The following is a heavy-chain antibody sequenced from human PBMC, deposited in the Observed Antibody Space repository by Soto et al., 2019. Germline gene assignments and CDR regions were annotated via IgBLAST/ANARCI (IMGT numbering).Heavy chain of an antibody. CDR3: ARTSYYAEFNWFDP. J-gene: IGHJ5*02. CDR1: GYTFTSYY. CDR2: INPSGGTT. V-gene: IGHV1-46*03. D-gene: IGHD4-17*01. Sequence: GASVKVSCKASGYTFTSYYMHWVRQAPGQGLEWMGIINPSGGTTNYAQKFQGRVIMTWDTSTSTVYMELTSLRSEDTAVYYCARTSYYAEFNWFDPWGQGTLVTVSS.